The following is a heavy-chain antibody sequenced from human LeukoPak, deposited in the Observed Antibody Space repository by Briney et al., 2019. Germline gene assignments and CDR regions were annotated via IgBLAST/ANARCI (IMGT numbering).Heavy chain of an antibody. J-gene: IGHJ5*02. CDR3: ARGADNGYEFHDYFDP. V-gene: IGHV1-2*02. D-gene: IGHD5-12*01. CDR1: GYIFTAYY. Sequence: GASVKVSCKTSGYIFTAYYIHWVRQAPGQGLEWMGWINPSSGGTKYAQNFQGRVTMTRDTSISTAYMELSSLRSDDTAVYFCARGADNGYEFHDYFDPWGQGTLVTVSS. CDR2: INPSSGGT.